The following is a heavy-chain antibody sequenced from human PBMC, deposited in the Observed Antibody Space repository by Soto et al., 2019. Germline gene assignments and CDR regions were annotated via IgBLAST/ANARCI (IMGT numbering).Heavy chain of an antibody. CDR3: ARIGYSYGYGPPRDY. V-gene: IGHV4-34*01. Sequence: SSETLSLTCAVYGGSFSGYYWSWIRQPPGKGLEWIGEINHSGSTNYNPSLKSRVTISVDTSKNQFSLKLSSVTAADTAVYYCARIGYSYGYGPPRDYWGQGTLVTVSS. D-gene: IGHD5-18*01. CDR1: GGSFSGYY. CDR2: INHSGST. J-gene: IGHJ4*02.